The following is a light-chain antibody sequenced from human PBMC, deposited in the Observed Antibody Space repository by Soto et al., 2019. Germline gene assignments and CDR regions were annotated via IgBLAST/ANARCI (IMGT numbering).Light chain of an antibody. CDR1: QSVSSY. CDR3: QQRSNWPPWT. Sequence: EIVLTQSPATLSLSPGERATLSCRASQSVSSYFAWYQQKPDQAPRLLIYDASNRATGIPARFSGSGSGTDFTLTISRLAREDFAVYYCQQRSNWPPWTFGQGTKLEIK. CDR2: DAS. V-gene: IGKV3-11*01. J-gene: IGKJ2*02.